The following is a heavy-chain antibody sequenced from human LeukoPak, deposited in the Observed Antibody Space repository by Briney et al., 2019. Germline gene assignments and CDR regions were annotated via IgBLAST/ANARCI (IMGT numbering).Heavy chain of an antibody. CDR2: IDGDNGKT. Sequence: WASVKVSCKASGYIFTHYALHWVRQAPGQRLQWMGCIDGDNGKTQYSPNFQGRITTTRDTSANTAYIEVSSLRSEDTAVYYCARAVLPTPVDFDYWAREPWSPSPQ. V-gene: IGHV1-3*01. J-gene: IGHJ4*02. D-gene: IGHD2-2*01. CDR3: ARAVLPTPVDFDY. CDR1: GYIFTHYA.